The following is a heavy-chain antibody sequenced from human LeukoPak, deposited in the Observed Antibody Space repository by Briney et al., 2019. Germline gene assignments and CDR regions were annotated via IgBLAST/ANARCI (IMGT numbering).Heavy chain of an antibody. D-gene: IGHD2-2*01. CDR2: ISSSGTYK. J-gene: IGHJ4*02. CDR3: ARATSRLGYCSSTSCFTGVYYFDY. CDR1: GFTFSSYS. V-gene: IGHV3-21*01. Sequence: GGSLRLSCAVSGFTFSSYSMSWVRQAPGKGLEWVSSISSSGTYKYYADSVKGRFTISRDNAKNSLYLQMNSLRAEDTAVYYCARATSRLGYCSSTSCFTGVYYFDYWGQGTLVTVSS.